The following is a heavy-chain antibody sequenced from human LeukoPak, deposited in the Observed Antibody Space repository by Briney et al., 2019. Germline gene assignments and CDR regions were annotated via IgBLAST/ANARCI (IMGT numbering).Heavy chain of an antibody. CDR1: GYTFTGYY. Sequence: ASVKVSCKAPGYTFTGYYMHWVRQTPGQGLEWMGWINRNSGGTNYAQKFQGRVTMTRDTSISTAYMELSRLRSNDTAVYYCAREKRVAGSRGGFDPWGQGTLVTVSS. D-gene: IGHD6-19*01. CDR2: INRNSGGT. V-gene: IGHV1-2*02. CDR3: AREKRVAGSRGGFDP. J-gene: IGHJ5*02.